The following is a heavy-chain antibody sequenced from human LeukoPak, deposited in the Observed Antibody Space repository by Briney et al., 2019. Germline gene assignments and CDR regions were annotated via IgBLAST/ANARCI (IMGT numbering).Heavy chain of an antibody. CDR2: IYTSGNT. J-gene: IGHJ4*02. V-gene: IGHV4-4*07. D-gene: IGHD1-26*01. CDR3: AREATIAGATMI. CDR1: GGSISPYY. Sequence: SETLSLTCTVSGGSISPYYWSWIRQPAGKGLEWIGHIYTSGNTNYNPSLKSRVTLSVNTSKNQFSLKLSSVTAADTAVYYCAREATIAGATMIWGQGTLVIVSS.